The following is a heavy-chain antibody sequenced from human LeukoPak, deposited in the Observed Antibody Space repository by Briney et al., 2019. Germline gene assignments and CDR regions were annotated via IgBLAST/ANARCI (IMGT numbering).Heavy chain of an antibody. V-gene: IGHV3-23*01. D-gene: IGHD3-22*01. J-gene: IGHJ4*02. Sequence: QPGGSLRLSCAASGFTFSSYGMHWVRQAPGKGLEWVSAISGSGGSTYYADSVKGRFTISRDNSKNTLYLQMNSLRAEDTAVYYCAKSVPQAIKYYYDSSGYYGFYFDYWGQGTLVTVSS. CDR2: ISGSGGST. CDR3: AKSVPQAIKYYYDSSGYYGFYFDY. CDR1: GFTFSSYG.